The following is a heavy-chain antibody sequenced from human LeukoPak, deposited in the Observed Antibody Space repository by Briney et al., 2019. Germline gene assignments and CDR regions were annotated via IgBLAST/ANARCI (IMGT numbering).Heavy chain of an antibody. J-gene: IGHJ6*03. CDR1: GSTFSSYG. CDR2: IWYDGSNK. CDR3: AKDCADHYYYYYYMDV. Sequence: GGSLRLSCAASGSTFSSYGMHWVRQAPGKGLEWVAVIWYDGSNKYYADSVKGRFTISRDNSKNTLYLQMNSLRAEDTAVYYCAKDCADHYYYYYYMDVWGKGTTVTVSS. V-gene: IGHV3-33*06.